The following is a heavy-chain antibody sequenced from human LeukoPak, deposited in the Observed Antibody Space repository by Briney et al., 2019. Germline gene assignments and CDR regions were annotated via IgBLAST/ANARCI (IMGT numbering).Heavy chain of an antibody. CDR2: IWYDGSNK. J-gene: IGHJ4*02. D-gene: IGHD6-13*01. Sequence: GGSLRLSCAASGFTFSSYGMHWVRQAPGKGLEWVAVIWYDGSNKYYADSVKGRFTISRDNSKNTLYLQMNSLRAEDTAVCYCARDSSSSWYWGDYWGQGTLVTVSS. CDR1: GFTFSSYG. V-gene: IGHV3-33*01. CDR3: ARDSSSSWYWGDY.